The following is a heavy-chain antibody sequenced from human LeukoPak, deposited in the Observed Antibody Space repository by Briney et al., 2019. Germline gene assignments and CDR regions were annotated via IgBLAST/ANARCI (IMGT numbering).Heavy chain of an antibody. CDR2: MWYDGSNK. Sequence: GGSLRLSRAASGFTFSSYGMHWVRQAPGQGLEWVAVMWYDGSNKYYADSVKGRFTICRDNSKNTLYLQMNSLRAEDTAVYYCARDGERVSIAAAGTTFLDYWGQGTLVTVSS. J-gene: IGHJ4*02. CDR3: ARDGERVSIAAAGTTFLDY. D-gene: IGHD6-13*01. CDR1: GFTFSSYG. V-gene: IGHV3-33*01.